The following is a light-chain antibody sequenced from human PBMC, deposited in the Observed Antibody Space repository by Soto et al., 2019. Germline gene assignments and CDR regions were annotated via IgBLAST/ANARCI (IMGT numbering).Light chain of an antibody. CDR2: GPS. CDR1: QSDTNH. J-gene: IGKJ2*01. Sequence: EIVLTQSPATLSVSPGERATLSCRASQSDTNHLAWYQQRPGQPPRLLIYGPSTRAPGIPARFSGRGSGTEFTLTINSLQSDDFAVYYCQQSYNWPPYTFGQGTRLEIK. V-gene: IGKV3-15*01. CDR3: QQSYNWPPYT.